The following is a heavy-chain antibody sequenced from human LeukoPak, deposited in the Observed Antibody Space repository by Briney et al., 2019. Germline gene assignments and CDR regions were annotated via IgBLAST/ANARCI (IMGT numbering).Heavy chain of an antibody. V-gene: IGHV4-34*01. D-gene: IGHD3-16*01. J-gene: IGHJ4*02. Sequence: GSLRLSCAASGFTVSDYSMAWVRQPPGKGLVWIGEINHSGGINYNPSLKSRVTISRDTSKNQFFLKVSSVTAADTAVYYCARGRNYDYIWGSYRTPYYFDYWGQGTLVTVSS. CDR1: GFTVSDYS. CDR3: ARGRNYDYIWGSYRTPYYFDY. CDR2: INHSGGI.